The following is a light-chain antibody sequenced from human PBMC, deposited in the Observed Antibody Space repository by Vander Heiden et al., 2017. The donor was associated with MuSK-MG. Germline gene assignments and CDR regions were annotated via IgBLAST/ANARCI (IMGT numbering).Light chain of an antibody. CDR1: SGHSSYV. Sequence: QLVLTQSPSASASLAASVKLTCTLSSGHSSYVIAWHQQQPEKGTRYLMKLNSDGSDIKGDAIPDRFSGSSSGAARYLTISSLQSEDEADYYCQTWGTGIRVVFGGGTKLTVL. CDR2: LNSDGSD. V-gene: IGLV4-69*01. CDR3: QTWGTGIRVV. J-gene: IGLJ2*01.